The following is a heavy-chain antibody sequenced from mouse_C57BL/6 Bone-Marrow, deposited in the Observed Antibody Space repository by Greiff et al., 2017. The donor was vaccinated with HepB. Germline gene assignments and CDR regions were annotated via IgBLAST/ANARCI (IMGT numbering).Heavy chain of an antibody. V-gene: IGHV1-15*01. Sequence: QVQLKESGAELVRPGASVTLSCKASGYTFTDYEMHWVKQTPVHGLEWIGAIDPETGGTAYNQKFKGKAILTADKSSSTAYIELRSLTSEDSAVYYCTSGRVGGYWGQGTTLTVSS. CDR2: IDPETGGT. D-gene: IGHD1-1*01. J-gene: IGHJ2*01. CDR1: GYTFTDYE. CDR3: TSGRVGGY.